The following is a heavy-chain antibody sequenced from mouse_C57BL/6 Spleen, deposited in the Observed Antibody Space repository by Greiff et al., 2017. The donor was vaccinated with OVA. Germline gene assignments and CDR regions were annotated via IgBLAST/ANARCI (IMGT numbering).Heavy chain of an antibody. D-gene: IGHD1-1*01. Sequence: QVQLQQSGAELVRPGASVKLSCKASGYTFTDYYINWVKQRPGQGLEWIARIYPGSGNTYYNEKFKGKATLTAEKSSITAYMQLSSLTSEDSAVYFCARRSTTVVADYFDYWGQGTTLTVSS. CDR2: IYPGSGNT. J-gene: IGHJ2*01. V-gene: IGHV1-76*01. CDR3: ARRSTTVVADYFDY. CDR1: GYTFTDYY.